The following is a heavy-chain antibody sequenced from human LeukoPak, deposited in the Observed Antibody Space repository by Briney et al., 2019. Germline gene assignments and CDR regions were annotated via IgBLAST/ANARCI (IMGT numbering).Heavy chain of an antibody. CDR1: GGSISSNY. J-gene: IGHJ4*02. CDR2: IYNSGST. D-gene: IGHD4-17*01. Sequence: SETLSLTCTVSGGSISSNYWSWIRQPPGKGLEWIGYIYNSGSTNYNPSLKSRVTISVDTSKNQFSLRLSSVTAADTAVYYCARHVVAYDYGDYWGQGTLVTVSS. V-gene: IGHV4-59*08. CDR3: ARHVVAYDYGDY.